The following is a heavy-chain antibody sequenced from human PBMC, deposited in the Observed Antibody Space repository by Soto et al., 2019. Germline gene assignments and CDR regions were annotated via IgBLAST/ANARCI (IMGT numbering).Heavy chain of an antibody. J-gene: IGHJ4*02. CDR3: AHITRRAVAGTFYQPELQRDY. Sequence: SGPTLVKPTQTLTLTCTFSGFSLSTSGVGVGWIRQPPGKALEWLALIYWNDDKRYSPSLKSRLTIPKDTSKNQVVLTMTNMYPVDTATYYCAHITRRAVAGTFYQPELQRDYWGQGTLVTVSS. CDR2: IYWNDDK. CDR1: GFSLSTSGVG. D-gene: IGHD6-19*01. V-gene: IGHV2-5*01.